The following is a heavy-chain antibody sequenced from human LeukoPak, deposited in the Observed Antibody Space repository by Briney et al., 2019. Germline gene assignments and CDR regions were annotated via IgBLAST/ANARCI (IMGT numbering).Heavy chain of an antibody. CDR1: GGSISSYY. CDR3: ARVRYSSGWTRDQFDY. CDR2: IYYSGST. J-gene: IGHJ4*02. V-gene: IGHV4-59*01. D-gene: IGHD6-19*01. Sequence: SETLSLTCTVSGGSISSYYWSWIRQPPGKGLEWIGYIYYSGSTNYNPSLKSRVTISVDTSKNQFSLKLSSVTAADTAVYYCARVRYSSGWTRDQFDYWGQGTLVTVSS.